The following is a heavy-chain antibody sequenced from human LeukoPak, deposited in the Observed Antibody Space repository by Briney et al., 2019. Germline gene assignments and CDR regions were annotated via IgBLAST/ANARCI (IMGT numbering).Heavy chain of an antibody. Sequence: ASVKVSCKASGYTFTSYYMHWVRQAPGQGLEWMGIINPSGGSTSYAQKFQGRVTMTRDTSTSTVYMELSSLRSEDTAVYYCARDLVVGEPHFDPGIYLDYWGRGTLVTVSS. CDR3: ARDLVVGEPHFDPGIYLDY. J-gene: IGHJ4*02. CDR2: INPSGGST. V-gene: IGHV1-46*01. CDR1: GYTFTSYY. D-gene: IGHD2-15*01.